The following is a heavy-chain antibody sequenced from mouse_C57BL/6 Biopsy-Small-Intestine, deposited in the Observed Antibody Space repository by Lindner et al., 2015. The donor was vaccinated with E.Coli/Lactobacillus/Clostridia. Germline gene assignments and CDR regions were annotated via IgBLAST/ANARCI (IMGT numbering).Heavy chain of an antibody. CDR3: ARSYYSNWYFDV. D-gene: IGHD2-5*01. V-gene: IGHV14-2*01. Sequence: VQLQESGAELVKPGASVKLSCTASGFNIKDYYIHWVKQRTEQGLEWIGRIDPEDGKTKYAPKFQGKATITADTSSNTVYLQLSSLTSEDSAVYFCARSYYSNWYFDVWDTGTTVTVSS. J-gene: IGHJ1*03. CDR2: IDPEDGKT. CDR1: GFNIKDYY.